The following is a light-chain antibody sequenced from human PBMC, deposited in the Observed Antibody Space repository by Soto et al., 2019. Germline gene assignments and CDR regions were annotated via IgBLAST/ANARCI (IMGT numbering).Light chain of an antibody. CDR3: QQRSNWHPT. J-gene: IGKJ4*01. CDR1: QSVSSY. CDR2: DAS. V-gene: IGKV3-11*01. Sequence: EIVLTQSPATLSLSPGERATLSCRASQSVSSYLAWYQQKPGQAPRLLIYDASNRATGIPARFSGSGSGTDFTLTISSLEPEDFAVYYCQQRSNWHPTLGGRTKVEIK.